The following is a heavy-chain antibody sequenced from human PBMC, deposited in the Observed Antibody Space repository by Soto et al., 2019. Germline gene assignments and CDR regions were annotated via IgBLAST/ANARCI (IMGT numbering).Heavy chain of an antibody. D-gene: IGHD5-12*01. CDR3: ASLLRGYSGTGDY. Sequence: QVQLVQSGAAVKKPGSSVKVSCKASGGTFSSYAISWVRQAPGQGLEWMGGIIPIFGTAKYAQKFQGRVTITADESTSTAYMELSSLRSEDTAVYYCASLLRGYSGTGDYWGQGTLVTVSS. V-gene: IGHV1-69*12. CDR2: IIPIFGTA. J-gene: IGHJ4*02. CDR1: GGTFSSYA.